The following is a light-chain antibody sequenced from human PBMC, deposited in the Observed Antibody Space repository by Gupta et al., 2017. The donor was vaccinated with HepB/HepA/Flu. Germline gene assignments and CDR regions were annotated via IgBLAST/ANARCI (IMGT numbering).Light chain of an antibody. CDR2: LGS. V-gene: IGKV2-28*01. Sequence: EIVMTQSLLSLPVTPGEPASISCRSSQSLLHSDGYNYLDWYLQKPGQSPQLLIYLGSNRASGVPDRFRGSGSGTDFTLRISRVEAEDVGVYYCMQALQTPFTFGHGTKVDIK. CDR3: MQALQTPFT. J-gene: IGKJ3*01. CDR1: QSLLHSDGYNY.